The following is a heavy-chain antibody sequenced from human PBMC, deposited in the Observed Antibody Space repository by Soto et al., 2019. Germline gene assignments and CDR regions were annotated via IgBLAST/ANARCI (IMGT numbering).Heavy chain of an antibody. CDR3: ERHGVIAGDGTLGMDV. D-gene: IGHD6-13*01. CDR2: IDPSDSYT. V-gene: IGHV5-10-1*01. CDR1: GYSFTSYW. Sequence: PGESLKISCKGSGYSFTSYWISWVRQMPGKGLEWMGRIDPSDSYTNYSPSFQGHVTISADKSISTAYLQWSSLKASDTAMYYCERHGVIAGDGTLGMDVWGKGTTVTVSS. J-gene: IGHJ6*04.